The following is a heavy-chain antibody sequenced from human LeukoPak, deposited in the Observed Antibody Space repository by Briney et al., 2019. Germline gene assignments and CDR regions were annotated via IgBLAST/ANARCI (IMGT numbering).Heavy chain of an antibody. J-gene: IGHJ4*02. D-gene: IGHD5-18*01. Sequence: SETLSLTCTVSGGSMSSSSYYWGWIRQPPGKGLEWIGRIYTSGSTNYNPSLKSRVTMSVDTSKNQFSLKLSSVTAADTAVYYCARDQGDSYGFHFDYWGQGTLVTVSS. V-gene: IGHV4-39*07. CDR1: GGSMSSSSYY. CDR3: ARDQGDSYGFHFDY. CDR2: IYTSGST.